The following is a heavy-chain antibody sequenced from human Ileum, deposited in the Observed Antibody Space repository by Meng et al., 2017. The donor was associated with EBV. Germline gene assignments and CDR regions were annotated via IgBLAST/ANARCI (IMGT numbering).Heavy chain of an antibody. CDR3: ARDYDILTGYYNVMGWFDP. D-gene: IGHD3-9*01. V-gene: IGHV1-3*01. CDR2: INAGNGNT. CDR1: GYTFTSYA. J-gene: IGHJ5*02. Sequence: VPPVPSGAEGKKPGASVKVSCKASGYTFTSYAMHWVRQAPGQRLEWMGWINAGNGNTKYSQKFQGRVTITRDTSASTAYMELSSLRSEDTAVYYCARDYDILTGYYNVMGWFDPWGQGTLVTVSS.